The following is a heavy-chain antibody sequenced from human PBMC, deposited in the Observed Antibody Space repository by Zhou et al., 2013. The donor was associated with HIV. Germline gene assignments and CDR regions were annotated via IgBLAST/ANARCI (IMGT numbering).Heavy chain of an antibody. D-gene: IGHD1-26*01. CDR3: ARIAYSGSYYPYYYYGMDV. V-gene: IGHV1-2*02. J-gene: IGHJ6*02. CDR2: INPNSGGT. Sequence: QVQLVQSGADVKKPGASVKVSCKASGYTFTGYSMHWVRQAPGQGLEWMGWINPNSGGTNYAQRFQGRVTMTRDTSISTAYMELSRLRSDDTAIYYCARIAYSGSYYPYYYYGMDVWGQGTTVTVSS. CDR1: GYTFTGYS.